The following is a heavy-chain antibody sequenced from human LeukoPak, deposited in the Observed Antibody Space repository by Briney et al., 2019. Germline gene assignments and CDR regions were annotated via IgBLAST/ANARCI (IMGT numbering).Heavy chain of an antibody. Sequence: GGSLRLSCADSGFTFSSYAMSWVRQAPGKGLEWVSVISGSGGSTYYADSVKGRFTISRDNSKNTLYLQMNSLRAEDTAVYYCAKGRVVSGIYFFDYWGQGTLVTVSS. D-gene: IGHD1-26*01. V-gene: IGHV3-23*01. CDR1: GFTFSSYA. J-gene: IGHJ4*02. CDR2: ISGSGGST. CDR3: AKGRVVSGIYFFDY.